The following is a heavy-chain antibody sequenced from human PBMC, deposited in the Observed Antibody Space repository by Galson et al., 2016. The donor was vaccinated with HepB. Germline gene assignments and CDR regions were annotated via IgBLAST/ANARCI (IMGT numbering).Heavy chain of an antibody. Sequence: CAISGDSVSGTTIAWNWIRHSPSRGLEWLGRTYYRSKWYYDYAGSVKSRITINPDTSRNQFSLQLNSVTPEDTAVYYCATDGLSRGTLDHWGQGTLVTVSS. CDR1: GDSVSGTTIA. CDR2: TYYRSKWYY. J-gene: IGHJ4*02. CDR3: ATDGLSRGTLDH. V-gene: IGHV6-1*01. D-gene: IGHD1-1*01.